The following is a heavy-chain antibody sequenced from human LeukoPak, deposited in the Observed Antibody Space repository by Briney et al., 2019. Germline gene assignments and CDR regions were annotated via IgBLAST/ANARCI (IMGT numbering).Heavy chain of an antibody. D-gene: IGHD3-3*01. CDR1: GFTFSSYA. CDR2: ISYDGSNK. J-gene: IGHJ4*02. Sequence: PGGSLRLSYAASGFTFSSYAMHWVRQAPGKGLEWVAVISYDGSNKYYADSVKGRFTISRDNSKNTLYLQMNSLRAEDTAVYYCARDVDFGVVITPHFDYWGQGTLVTVSS. V-gene: IGHV3-30-3*01. CDR3: ARDVDFGVVITPHFDY.